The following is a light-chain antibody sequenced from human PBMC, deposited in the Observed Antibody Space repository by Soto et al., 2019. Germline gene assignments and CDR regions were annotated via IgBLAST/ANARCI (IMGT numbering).Light chain of an antibody. V-gene: IGKV1-12*01. CDR1: QDISDW. CDR2: AAS. CDR3: LEASSFPFT. J-gene: IGKJ3*01. Sequence: DIQMTQSPSSVSASVGDRVTITCRASQDISDWLAWYQQKPGKAPKLLIYAASTLQSGVPSRFSGTGSGTDFTVTISSLQPEDFATYYCLEASSFPFTFGPGTKVEI.